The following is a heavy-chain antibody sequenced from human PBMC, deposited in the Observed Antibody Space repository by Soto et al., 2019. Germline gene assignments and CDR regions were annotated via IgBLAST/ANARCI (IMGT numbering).Heavy chain of an antibody. CDR1: GFTFSSYA. V-gene: IGHV3-23*01. CDR3: ARVRFGELF. J-gene: IGHJ4*02. CDR2: IGVGGGDR. Sequence: EVQLLESGGGLVQPGGSLRLSCAASGFTFSSYAMSWVRQAPGKGLEWVSIIGVGGGDRYYPESVKGRFTISRDNSRDTLHLEMNSLRDEDTAVYFCARVRFGELFWGQGTLVTVSS. D-gene: IGHD3-10*01.